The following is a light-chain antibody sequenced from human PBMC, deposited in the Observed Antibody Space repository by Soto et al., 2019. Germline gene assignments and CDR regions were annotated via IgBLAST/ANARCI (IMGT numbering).Light chain of an antibody. J-gene: IGKJ2*01. V-gene: IGKV1-39*01. CDR1: QSISTY. CDR2: AAS. Sequence: DIQMTQSPSSLSASVGDRVTITCRASQSISTYLNWYQQKPGKAPKLLIYAASSLQSGVPSRFSGSGSGTDFTLTISSLQPDDFATYYCQHYDSFPHTFGQGAKLEIK. CDR3: QHYDSFPHT.